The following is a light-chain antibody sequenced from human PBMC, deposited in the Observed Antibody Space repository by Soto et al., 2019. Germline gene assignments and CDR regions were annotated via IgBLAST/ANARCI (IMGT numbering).Light chain of an antibody. CDR1: QSVSSK. CDR2: GAS. V-gene: IGKV3-15*01. CDR3: QQYNNWPPIT. J-gene: IGKJ5*01. Sequence: EIVMTQSQATLSVSPGERATLSGSASQSVSSKLAWYQQKPGQAPRLLIYGASTRATGIPARFSGSGSGTEFTLTISSLQSEDFAVYYCQQYNNWPPITFGQGTRLEN.